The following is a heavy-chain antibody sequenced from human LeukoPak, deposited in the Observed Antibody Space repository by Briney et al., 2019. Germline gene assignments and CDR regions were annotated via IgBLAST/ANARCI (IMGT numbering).Heavy chain of an antibody. Sequence: ASETLSLTCAVYGGSFSGYYWSWIRQPPGKGLERIGEINHSGSTNYNPSLKSRVTISVDTSKNQFSLKLSSVTAADTAVYYCARSYSGLYYYYGMDVWGQGTTVTVSS. J-gene: IGHJ6*02. CDR1: GGSFSGYY. CDR2: INHSGST. D-gene: IGHD1-26*01. CDR3: ARSYSGLYYYYGMDV. V-gene: IGHV4-34*01.